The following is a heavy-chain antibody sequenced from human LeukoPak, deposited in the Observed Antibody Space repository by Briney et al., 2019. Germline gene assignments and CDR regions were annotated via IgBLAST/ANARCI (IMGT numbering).Heavy chain of an antibody. V-gene: IGHV1-69*06. CDR1: GGTFSSYA. J-gene: IGHJ6*03. CDR2: IIPIFGTA. D-gene: IGHD3-10*01. Sequence: ASVKVSCKASGGTFSSYAISWVRQAPGQGLEWMGGIIPIFGTANYAQKFQGRVTITADKSTSTAYMELSSLRSEDTAVYYCARGRIVRGVISYYYYYMDVWGKGTTVTVPS. CDR3: ARGRIVRGVISYYYYYMDV.